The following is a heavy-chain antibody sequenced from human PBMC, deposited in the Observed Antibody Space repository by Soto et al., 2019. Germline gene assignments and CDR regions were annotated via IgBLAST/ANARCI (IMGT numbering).Heavy chain of an antibody. CDR2: ISSSSSYI. CDR3: ARDRLGAVATSLFFY. Sequence: EVQLVESGGGLVQPGGSLRLSCAASGFTFSSYSMNWVRQAPGKGLEWVSSISSSSSYIYYADSVKGRFTISRDNAKNSLYLQMNSLRAEDTAVYYCARDRLGAVATSLFFYWGQGTLVTVSS. V-gene: IGHV3-21*01. J-gene: IGHJ4*02. D-gene: IGHD5-12*01. CDR1: GFTFSSYS.